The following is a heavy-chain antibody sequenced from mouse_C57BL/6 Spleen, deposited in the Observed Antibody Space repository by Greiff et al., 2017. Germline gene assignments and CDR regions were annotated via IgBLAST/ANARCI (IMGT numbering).Heavy chain of an antibody. CDR1: GFTFSNYW. CDR3: TANYYGSSFFAY. D-gene: IGHD1-1*01. CDR2: IRLKSDNYAT. Sequence: EVQLVESGGGLVQPGGSMKLSCVASGFTFSNYWMNWVRQSPEKGLEWVAQIRLKSDNYATHYAESVKGRFTISRDDSKSSVYLRLNNLRAEDTGIYYCTANYYGSSFFAYWGQGTLVTVSA. V-gene: IGHV6-3*01. J-gene: IGHJ3*01.